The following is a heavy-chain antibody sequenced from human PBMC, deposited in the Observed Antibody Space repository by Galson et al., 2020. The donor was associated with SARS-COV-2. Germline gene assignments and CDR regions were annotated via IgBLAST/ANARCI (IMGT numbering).Heavy chain of an antibody. V-gene: IGHV1-2*02. CDR3: ARPTEDGWLDR. Sequence: GESLKISCKASGYTFTDSFIHWVRQAPGQGLEWLGWINPHPDGADYGKNFQGRVTMTRDTSTNTAYLEVSSLTYDDTAVYYCARPTEDGWLDRWGQGTLVTVSS. CDR2: INPHPDGA. CDR1: GYTFTDSF. J-gene: IGHJ5*02.